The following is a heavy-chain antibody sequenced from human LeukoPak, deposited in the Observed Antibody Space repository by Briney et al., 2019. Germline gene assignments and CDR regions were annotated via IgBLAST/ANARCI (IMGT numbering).Heavy chain of an antibody. Sequence: SETLSLTCAVYGGSFSGYYWSWIRQPPGKGLEWTGEINHSGSTNYNPSLKSRVTISVDTSKNQFSLKLSSVTAADTAVYYCARTYYDFWSGYYAGNWFDPWGQGTLVTVSS. CDR3: ARTYYDFWSGYYAGNWFDP. D-gene: IGHD3-3*01. CDR2: INHSGST. J-gene: IGHJ5*02. CDR1: GGSFSGYY. V-gene: IGHV4-34*01.